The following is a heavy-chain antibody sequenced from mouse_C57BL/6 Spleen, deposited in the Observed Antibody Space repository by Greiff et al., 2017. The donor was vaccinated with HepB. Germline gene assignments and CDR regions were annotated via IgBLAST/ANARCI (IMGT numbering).Heavy chain of an antibody. CDR1: GFTFSSYG. CDR2: ISSGGSYT. Sequence: EVQVVESGGDLVKPGGSLKLSCAASGFTFSSYGMSWVRQTPDKRLEWVATISSGGSYTYYPDSVKGRFTISRDNAKNTLYLQMSSLKSEDTAMYYCARHGTWRDAMDYWGQGTSVTVSS. J-gene: IGHJ4*01. V-gene: IGHV5-6*01. CDR3: ARHGTWRDAMDY.